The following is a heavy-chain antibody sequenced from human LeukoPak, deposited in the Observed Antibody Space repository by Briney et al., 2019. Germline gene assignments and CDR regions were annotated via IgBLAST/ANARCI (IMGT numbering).Heavy chain of an antibody. Sequence: SETLSLTCTVSGGSISSYYWSWIRQPAGKGLEWIGRIYTSGSTNYSPSLKNRVTMSVDTSKNQFSLKLTSVSAADMVVYYCARDGNTYECEYWGQGTLVTVSS. V-gene: IGHV4-4*07. D-gene: IGHD5-18*01. CDR2: IYTSGST. CDR3: ARDGNTYECEY. J-gene: IGHJ4*02. CDR1: GGSISSYY.